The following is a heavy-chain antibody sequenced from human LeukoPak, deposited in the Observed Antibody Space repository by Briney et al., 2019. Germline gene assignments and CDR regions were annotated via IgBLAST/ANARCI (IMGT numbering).Heavy chain of an antibody. V-gene: IGHV3-23*01. CDR3: AKGLRVSSGYYYDYYYYYMHV. D-gene: IGHD3-22*01. CDR1: GFTFSSYA. J-gene: IGHJ6*03. Sequence: PGGSLRLSCAASGFTFSSYAMSWVRQAPGKGLEWVSAISGSGGSTYYADSVKGRFTISRDNSKNTLYLQMNSLRAEDTAVYYCAKGLRVSSGYYYDYYYYYMHVGGKGTTVTVSS. CDR2: ISGSGGST.